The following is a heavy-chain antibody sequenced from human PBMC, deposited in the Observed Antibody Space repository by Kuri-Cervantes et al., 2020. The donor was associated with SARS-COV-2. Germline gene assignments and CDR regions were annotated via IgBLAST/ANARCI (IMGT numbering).Heavy chain of an antibody. V-gene: IGHV4-61*01. D-gene: IGHD3-3*01. CDR2: IYYSGST. CDR3: ARVGEWLFGDAFDI. J-gene: IGHJ3*02. Sequence: SETLSLTCTVSGGSVSSGSYYWSWIRQPPGKGLEWIGYIYYSGSTNYNPSLKSRVTISVDTSKNQFSLKLSSVTAADTAVYYCARVGEWLFGDAFDIWGQGTMVTVSS. CDR1: GGSVSSGSYY.